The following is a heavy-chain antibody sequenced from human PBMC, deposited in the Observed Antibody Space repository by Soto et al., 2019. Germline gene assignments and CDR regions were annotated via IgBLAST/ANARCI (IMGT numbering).Heavy chain of an antibody. CDR1: GFTFSSYW. Sequence: PGGSLRLSCAASGFTFSSYWMHWVRQAPGKGLVWVSRINSDGSSTSYADSVKGRFTISRDNAKNTLYLQMNSLRAEDTAVYYCARGGYDFWSGYPLDYWGQGTLVTVSS. CDR2: INSDGSST. V-gene: IGHV3-74*01. D-gene: IGHD3-3*01. J-gene: IGHJ4*02. CDR3: ARGGYDFWSGYPLDY.